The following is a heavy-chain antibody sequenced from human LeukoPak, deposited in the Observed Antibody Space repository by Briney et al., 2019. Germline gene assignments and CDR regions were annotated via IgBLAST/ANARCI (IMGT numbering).Heavy chain of an antibody. J-gene: IGHJ4*02. D-gene: IGHD3-3*01. Sequence: ASVKVSCKASGYTFTTYDINWVRQATGQGLEWMGWMNPNSGNTGSAQKFQGRVTMTRNTSISTVYMELSSLRSEDTAIYYCARGITIFGVVPGYWGQGTLVTVSS. CDR3: ARGITIFGVVPGY. CDR1: GYTFTTYD. V-gene: IGHV1-8*01. CDR2: MNPNSGNT.